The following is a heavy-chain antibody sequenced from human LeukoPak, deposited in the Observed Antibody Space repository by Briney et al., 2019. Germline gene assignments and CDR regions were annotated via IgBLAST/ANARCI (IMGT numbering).Heavy chain of an antibody. CDR3: TTGATDGAYSGTHTDY. Sequence: GGSLRLSCAASGFTFNYAWMSWVRQAPGKGLERVGRIKSRADGGTTDYAAPVKGRFTISRDDSKSTLYLQMNSLKTEDTAVYSCTTGATDGAYSGTHTDYWGQGTLVTVSS. CDR1: GFTFNYAW. CDR2: IKSRADGGTT. J-gene: IGHJ4*02. V-gene: IGHV3-15*01. D-gene: IGHD4/OR15-4a*01.